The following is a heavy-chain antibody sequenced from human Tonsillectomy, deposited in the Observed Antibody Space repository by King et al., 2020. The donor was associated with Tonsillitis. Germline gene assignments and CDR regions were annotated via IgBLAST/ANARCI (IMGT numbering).Heavy chain of an antibody. J-gene: IGHJ4*02. CDR2: ISSSSSYI. CDR3: AREDPNFTNTGHDY. Sequence: VQLVESGGGLVKPGRSLRLSCAASGFTFSNYIMNWVRQAPGKGLEWVSSISSSSSYIFYTDSVKGRFTISRDNAKNSVDLQMNSLKAEDTAVYYCAREDPNFTNTGHDYWGQGTLVTVSS. D-gene: IGHD1-1*01. V-gene: IGHV3-21*06. CDR1: GFTFSNYI.